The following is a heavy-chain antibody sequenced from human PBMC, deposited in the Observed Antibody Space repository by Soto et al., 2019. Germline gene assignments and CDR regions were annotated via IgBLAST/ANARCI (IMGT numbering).Heavy chain of an antibody. D-gene: IGHD6-13*01. Sequence: ASVKVSCKASGYTFTSYDINWVRQATGQGLEWMGWMNPNSGNTGYAQKFQGRVTMTRNTSISTAYMELNSLRAEDTAVYYCAKDRGLAAYFDSWGQGTQVTVSS. V-gene: IGHV1-8*01. CDR3: AKDRGLAAYFDS. CDR1: GYTFTSYD. J-gene: IGHJ4*02. CDR2: MNPNSGNT.